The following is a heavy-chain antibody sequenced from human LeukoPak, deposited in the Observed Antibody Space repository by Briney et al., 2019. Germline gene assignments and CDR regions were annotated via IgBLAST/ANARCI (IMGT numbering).Heavy chain of an antibody. V-gene: IGHV1-8*01. J-gene: IGHJ6*02. D-gene: IGHD3-3*01. Sequence: ASVKVSCKASGYTFTSYVINWVRKATGQGLEWMGWMNPNSGNTGYAQNFQGRVTMTRNTSISTAYMELSSLGSEDTAVYYCARGRITIFGRATGYYYGMDVWGQGTTVTVSS. CDR2: MNPNSGNT. CDR1: GYTFTSYV. CDR3: ARGRITIFGRATGYYYGMDV.